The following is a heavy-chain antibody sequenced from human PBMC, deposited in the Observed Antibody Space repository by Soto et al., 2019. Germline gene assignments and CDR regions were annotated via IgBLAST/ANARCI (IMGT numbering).Heavy chain of an antibody. CDR2: IWYDGSNK. CDR1: GFTFSSYG. V-gene: IGHV3-33*01. CDR3: ARGSHKPYMTTVTTNFDY. Sequence: GGSLRLSCAASGFTFSSYGMHWVRQAPGKGLEWVAVIWYDGSNKYYADSVKGRFTISRDNSKNTLYLQMNSLRAEDTAVYYCARGSHKPYMTTVTTNFDYWGQGTLVTVSS. D-gene: IGHD4-17*01. J-gene: IGHJ4*02.